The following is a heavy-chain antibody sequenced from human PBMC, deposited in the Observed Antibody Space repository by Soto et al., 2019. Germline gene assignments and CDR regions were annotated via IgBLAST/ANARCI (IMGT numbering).Heavy chain of an antibody. J-gene: IGHJ4*02. CDR1: GGSINSRSW. CDR2: IYHSGST. V-gene: IGHV4-4*02. Sequence: SETLSLTCAVSGGSINSRSWWSWVRQSPGKGLEWIGEIYHSGSTNYNPSLKSRVTISVDRSKNQFSLNLSSVTAADTAVYYCARDQNGSGNYYTRYFDYWGQGTLVT. D-gene: IGHD3-10*01. CDR3: ARDQNGSGNYYTRYFDY.